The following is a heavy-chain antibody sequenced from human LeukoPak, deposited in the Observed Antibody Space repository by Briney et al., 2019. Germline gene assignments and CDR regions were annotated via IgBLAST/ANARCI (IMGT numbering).Heavy chain of an antibody. Sequence: GGSLRLSCAASGFTFSSYSMNWVRQAPGKGLEWVSSISSSSSYIYYADSVKGRFTISRDNAKNSLYLQMNSLRAEDTAVYYCAGYYYDSSGYYAHFDYWGQGTLVTVSS. D-gene: IGHD3-22*01. J-gene: IGHJ4*02. CDR3: AGYYYDSSGYYAHFDY. CDR1: GFTFSSYS. V-gene: IGHV3-21*01. CDR2: ISSSSSYI.